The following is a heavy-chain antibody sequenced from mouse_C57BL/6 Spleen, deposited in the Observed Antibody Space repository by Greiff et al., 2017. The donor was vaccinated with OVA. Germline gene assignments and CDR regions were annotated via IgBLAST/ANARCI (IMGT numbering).Heavy chain of an antibody. CDR3: ARDRRYYLYYFDY. D-gene: IGHD2-3*01. J-gene: IGHJ2*01. CDR2: ISDGGSYT. V-gene: IGHV5-4*01. Sequence: EVQLVESGGGLVKPGGSLKLSCAASGFTFSSYAMSWVRQTPEKRLEWVATISDGGSYTYYPDNVKGRFTISRDNAKNNLYLQMSHLKSEDTAMYYCARDRRYYLYYFDYWGQGTTLTVSS. CDR1: GFTFSSYA.